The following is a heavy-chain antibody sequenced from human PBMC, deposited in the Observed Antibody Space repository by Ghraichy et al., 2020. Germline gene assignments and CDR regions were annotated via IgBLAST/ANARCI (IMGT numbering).Heavy chain of an antibody. CDR2: IKRDGSTT. Sequence: PGGSLRLSCAASGFTFSDYWMYWVRQAPGKGPVWVSNIKRDGSTTNYADSVRGRFTISRDNAKNTLYLQLSRLRAEDTAVYYCTRGCLIVGCPADYWGRGTLVTVSS. D-gene: IGHD2-15*01. J-gene: IGHJ4*02. CDR3: TRGCLIVGCPADY. V-gene: IGHV3-74*01. CDR1: GFTFSDYW.